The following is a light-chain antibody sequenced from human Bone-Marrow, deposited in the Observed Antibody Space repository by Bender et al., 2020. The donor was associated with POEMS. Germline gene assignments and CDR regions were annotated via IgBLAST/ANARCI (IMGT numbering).Light chain of an antibody. CDR3: CSYASSNIVL. Sequence: QSVLTQPPSASGTPGQTVTISCSGSNSNIGSHYVYWYQQLPGAAPTLLIYRSNQRPSGVPDRFSASKSGTSASLAISGLQAEDEADYYCCSYASSNIVLFGGGTKLTVL. V-gene: IGLV1-47*01. CDR1: NSNIGSHY. J-gene: IGLJ2*01. CDR2: RSN.